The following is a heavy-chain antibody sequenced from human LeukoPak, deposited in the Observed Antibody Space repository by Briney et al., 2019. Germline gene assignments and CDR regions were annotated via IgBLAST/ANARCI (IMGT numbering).Heavy chain of an antibody. CDR2: IHGDGSGT. D-gene: IGHD3-16*01. CDR3: AKVGGPNALHI. CDR1: GFTFGSYW. J-gene: IGHJ3*02. V-gene: IGHV3-74*01. Sequence: GGSLRLSCAASGFTFGSYWMHWVRQAPGKGLVWVSRIHGDGSGTIYADSVTGRFTISRDNAKNTLYLQMNSLRAEDTAVYYCAKVGGPNALHIWGQGTMVTVSS.